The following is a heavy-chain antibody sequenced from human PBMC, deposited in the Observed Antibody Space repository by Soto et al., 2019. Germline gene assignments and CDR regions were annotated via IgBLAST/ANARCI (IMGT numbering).Heavy chain of an antibody. J-gene: IGHJ4*02. CDR2: IYYSGST. V-gene: IGHV4-30-4*01. Sequence: SETLSLTCTVSGGSTSSGDYYWSWIRQPPGKGLEWIGYIYYSGSTYYNPSLKSRVTISVDTSKNQFSLKLSSVTAADTAVYYCARGPGYSSGPYWGQGTLVTVS. D-gene: IGHD6-19*01. CDR1: GGSTSSGDYY. CDR3: ARGPGYSSGPY.